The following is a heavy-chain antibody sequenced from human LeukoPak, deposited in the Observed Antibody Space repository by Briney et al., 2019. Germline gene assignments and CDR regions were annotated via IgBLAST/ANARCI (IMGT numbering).Heavy chain of an antibody. J-gene: IGHJ6*03. V-gene: IGHV1-18*01. Sequence: ASVKVSCKASGYTFSSYGISWVRQAPGQGLEWMGWISAYNGNTNYAQKLQGRVTMTTDTSTSTAHMELRSLRSDDTAVYYCARGPYYYYYTDVWGKGTTVTVSS. CDR1: GYTFSSYG. CDR2: ISAYNGNT. CDR3: ARGPYYYYYTDV.